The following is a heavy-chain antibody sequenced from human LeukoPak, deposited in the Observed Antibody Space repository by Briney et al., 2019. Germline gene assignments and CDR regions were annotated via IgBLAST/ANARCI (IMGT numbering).Heavy chain of an antibody. Sequence: GGSLRLSCAASGFSFNTYAMHWARPAPGKGLEYVSAISSNGDSTYYANSVEGRFTISRDNSKKTLFLQMGSLRAEDMAVYYCVRDSGGDAYNDYFDSWGQGTLVTVSS. CDR3: VRDSGGDAYNDYFDS. V-gene: IGHV3-64*01. CDR1: GFSFNTYA. J-gene: IGHJ4*02. CDR2: ISSNGDST. D-gene: IGHD5-24*01.